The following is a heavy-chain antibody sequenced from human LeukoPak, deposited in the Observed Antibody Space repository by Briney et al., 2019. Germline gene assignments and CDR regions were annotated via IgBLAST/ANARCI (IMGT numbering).Heavy chain of an antibody. CDR3: ASGGRSAWCY. D-gene: IGHD6-19*01. CDR2: ISGSGSPI. CDR1: GFTFSTYE. Sequence: GGSLRLSCAASGFTFSTYEMNWVRQAPGKGLEWVSYISGSGSPIYYADSVKGRFTISRDNAKNSLYLQMNSLRAEDTAVYYCASGGRSAWCYWGQGTLVTVSS. J-gene: IGHJ4*02. V-gene: IGHV3-48*03.